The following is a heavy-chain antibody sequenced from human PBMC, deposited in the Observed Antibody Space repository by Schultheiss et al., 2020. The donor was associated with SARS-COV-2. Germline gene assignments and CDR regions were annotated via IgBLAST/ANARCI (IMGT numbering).Heavy chain of an antibody. CDR2: IYTSGST. V-gene: IGHV4-4*07. D-gene: IGHD1-26*01. CDR1: GGSISSYY. CDR3: ARGGYGSGSYSPGAFDI. J-gene: IGHJ3*02. Sequence: SETLSLTCTVSGGSISSYYWSWIRQPAGKGLEWIGRIYTSGSTNYNPSLKSRVTISVDTSKNQFSLKLSSVTAADTAVYYCARGGYGSGSYSPGAFDIWGQGTMVTVSS.